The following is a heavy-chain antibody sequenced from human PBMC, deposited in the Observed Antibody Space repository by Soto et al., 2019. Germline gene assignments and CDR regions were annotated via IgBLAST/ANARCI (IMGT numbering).Heavy chain of an antibody. Sequence: GGSLRLSCAASGFTFSSYGMHWVRQAPGKGLEWVAVISYDGSNKYYADSVKGRFTISRDNSKNTLYLQMNSLRAEDTAVYYCAKSKTPVAGFGVNFDYWGQGTLVTVSS. CDR2: ISYDGSNK. V-gene: IGHV3-30*18. J-gene: IGHJ4*02. CDR1: GFTFSSYG. CDR3: AKSKTPVAGFGVNFDY. D-gene: IGHD6-19*01.